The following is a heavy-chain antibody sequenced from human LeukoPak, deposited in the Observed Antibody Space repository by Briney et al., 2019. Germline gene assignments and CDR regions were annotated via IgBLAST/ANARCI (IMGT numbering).Heavy chain of an antibody. CDR1: GFTFSSYT. CDR3: ARSLWPEDF. CDR2: INQDGGAK. Sequence: GGSLRLSCAASGFTFSSYTMNWVRQAPGKGLEWVANINQDGGAKHYIDSVKGRFTISGDNAKKSVYLQMGSLRAEDTAVYYCARSLWPEDFWGQGTLVTVSS. D-gene: IGHD2/OR15-2a*01. J-gene: IGHJ4*02. V-gene: IGHV3-7*01.